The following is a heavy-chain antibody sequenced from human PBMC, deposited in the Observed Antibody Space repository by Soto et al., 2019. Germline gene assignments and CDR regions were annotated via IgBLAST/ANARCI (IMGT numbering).Heavy chain of an antibody. CDR3: AKGGSCSSTSCFRYYYYYYMDV. J-gene: IGHJ6*03. Sequence: ASVKVSCKASGYTFTSYDINWVRQATGQGLEWMGWMNPNSGNTGYAQKFQGRVTMTRNTSISTAYMVLSSLRSEDTAVYYCAKGGSCSSTSCFRYYYYYYMDVWGKGTTVTVSS. V-gene: IGHV1-8*01. CDR2: MNPNSGNT. CDR1: GYTFTSYD. D-gene: IGHD2-2*01.